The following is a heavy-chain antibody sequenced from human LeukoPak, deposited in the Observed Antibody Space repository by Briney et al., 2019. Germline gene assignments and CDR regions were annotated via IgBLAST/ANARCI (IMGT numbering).Heavy chain of an antibody. CDR3: GRHAYGDSSAAFDI. CDR2: VYRRGST. CDR1: GDSISSNYC. V-gene: IGHV4-4*02. J-gene: IGHJ3*02. D-gene: IGHD4-17*01. Sequence: SGTLSLTCAVSGDSISSNYCWRWVRQFPGEGLAWIGEVYRRGSTSYNPSLKSRVVISIDKSKNQYSLNLNSVTAADTAMYYCGRHAYGDSSAAFDIWGQGTMVSVSS.